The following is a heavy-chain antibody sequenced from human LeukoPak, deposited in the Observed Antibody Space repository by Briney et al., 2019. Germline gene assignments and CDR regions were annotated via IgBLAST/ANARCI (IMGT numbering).Heavy chain of an antibody. V-gene: IGHV3-30*18. J-gene: IGHJ5*02. CDR3: AKGIAAAEWFDP. CDR1: GFTFSSYG. D-gene: IGHD6-13*01. CDR2: ISYDGSNK. Sequence: PGGSLRLSCAASGFTFSSYGMHWVRQAPGKGLEWVAVISYDGSNKYYADSVKGRFTISRDNSKNTLYLQRNSLRAEDTAVYYCAKGIAAAEWFDPWGQGTLVTVSS.